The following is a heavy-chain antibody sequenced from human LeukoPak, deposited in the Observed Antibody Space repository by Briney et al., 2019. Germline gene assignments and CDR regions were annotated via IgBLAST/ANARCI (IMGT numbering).Heavy chain of an antibody. CDR2: ISHDGSNK. CDR3: ARDGYSSGWFSPYNWFDP. Sequence: GGSLRLSCAASGFTFSSYAMHWVRQAPGKGLEWVAVISHDGSNKYYADSVKGRFTISRDNSKNTLYLQMNSLRAEDTAVYYCARDGYSSGWFSPYNWFDPWGQGTLVTVSS. J-gene: IGHJ5*02. D-gene: IGHD6-19*01. V-gene: IGHV3-30-3*01. CDR1: GFTFSSYA.